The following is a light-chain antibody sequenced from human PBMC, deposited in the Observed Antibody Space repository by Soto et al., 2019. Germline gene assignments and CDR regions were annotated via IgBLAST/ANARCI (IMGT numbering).Light chain of an antibody. CDR3: QQRQYWPPIT. CDR1: QTISTY. CDR2: DTS. J-gene: IGKJ5*01. V-gene: IGKV3-11*01. Sequence: EIVLTQSPATLSLFPGERATLSCRASQTISTYLAWYQQKPGQAPRLFIYDTSNRATGVPARFSGSGSGTDFTLTISSLEPEDCAIYYCQQRQYWPPITFGQGTRLEIK.